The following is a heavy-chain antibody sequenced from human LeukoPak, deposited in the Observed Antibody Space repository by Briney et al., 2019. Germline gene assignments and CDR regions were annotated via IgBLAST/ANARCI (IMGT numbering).Heavy chain of an antibody. J-gene: IGHJ3*02. CDR2: IYRDDDK. Sequence: SGPTLVKPPQTLTLTCTFSGFSLSTSGVGVGWIRQPPGKALEWLALIYRDDDKRYSPSLKSRLTITKDTSKNQVVLTMTNMDPVDTATYYCAHPLRGSGSYDDAFDIWGQGTMVTVSS. D-gene: IGHD3-10*01. CDR1: GFSLSTSGVG. CDR3: AHPLRGSGSYDDAFDI. V-gene: IGHV2-5*02.